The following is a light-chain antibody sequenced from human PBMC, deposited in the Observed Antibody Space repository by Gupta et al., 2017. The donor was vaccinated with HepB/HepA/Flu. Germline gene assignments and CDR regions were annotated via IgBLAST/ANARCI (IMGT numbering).Light chain of an antibody. J-gene: IGKJ1*01. CDR2: GAS. Sequence: EIVLTQFPGTLSLSPGERATLSCRASQSVNSNYLAWYQQKLGQAPRVLIYGASSRATGIPDRFSGSGSGTDFTLTISRLEHEDFAVYYCQHEGSSPRTFGQGTKVEIK. CDR1: QSVNSNY. CDR3: QHEGSSPRT. V-gene: IGKV3-20*01.